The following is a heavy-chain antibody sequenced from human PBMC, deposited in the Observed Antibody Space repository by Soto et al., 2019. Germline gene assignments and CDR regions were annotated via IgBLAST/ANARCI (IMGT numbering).Heavy chain of an antibody. CDR1: GYTFTSYA. D-gene: IGHD1-26*01. Sequence: GASVKVSCKASGYTFTSYAMHWVRHAPGQRLEWMGWINAGNGNTKYSQKFQGRVTITRDTSASTAYMELSSLRSEDTAVYYCARIVVSRYGYYYYMAVWGKGTTVTVSS. CDR3: ARIVVSRYGYYYYMAV. J-gene: IGHJ6*03. V-gene: IGHV1-3*01. CDR2: INAGNGNT.